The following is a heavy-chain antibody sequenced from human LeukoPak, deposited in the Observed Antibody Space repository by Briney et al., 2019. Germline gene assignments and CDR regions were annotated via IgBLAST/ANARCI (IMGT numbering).Heavy chain of an antibody. V-gene: IGHV3-23*01. J-gene: IGHJ6*02. CDR2: ISGSGGST. Sequence: PGGSLRLSCAASGFTFSSCAMSWVRQAPGKGLEWVSAISGSGGSTYYADSVKGRFTISRDNSKNTLYLQMNSLRAEDTAVYYCAGVGSDFWSGYYIYYYYYGMDVWGQGTTVTVSS. D-gene: IGHD3-3*01. CDR3: AGVGSDFWSGYYIYYYYYGMDV. CDR1: GFTFSSCA.